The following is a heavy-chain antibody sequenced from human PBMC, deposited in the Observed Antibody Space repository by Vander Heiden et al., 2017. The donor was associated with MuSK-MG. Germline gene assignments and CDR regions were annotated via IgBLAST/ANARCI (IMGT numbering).Heavy chain of an antibody. J-gene: IGHJ3*02. D-gene: IGHD3-16*01. CDR1: GFSVSDAW. CDR3: TTGAFEKSLNLKPEDAFDT. V-gene: IGHV3-15*01. Sequence: EVQLVESGGGLVKPGGSVRLSCAASGFSVSDAWMRWVPQARGTGLEWVGRSRSKSDGGTTDYAAAVKGHFTVSRDDSKNTVYLQMNSLKSADTAVYYCTTGAFEKSLNLKPEDAFDTWGQGTLVIVSS. CDR2: SRSKSDGGTT.